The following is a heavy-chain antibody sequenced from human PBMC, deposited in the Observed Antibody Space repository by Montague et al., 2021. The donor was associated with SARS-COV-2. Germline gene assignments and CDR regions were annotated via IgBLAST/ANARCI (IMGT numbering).Heavy chain of an antibody. J-gene: IGHJ6*02. CDR1: GGSIRGYY. CDR3: AGSQGDNDNYHYGLDV. CDR2: IHYSGIT. Sequence: SETLSLTCSVSGGSIRGYYWSWIRQPPGKGLEWIGYIHYSGITNYKSSLTTRVIISTDTSKTQYSLKVTSGSAADTGAYYCAGSQGDNDNYHYGLDVWGQGTTVTVSS. V-gene: IGHV4-59*01. D-gene: IGHD2-8*01.